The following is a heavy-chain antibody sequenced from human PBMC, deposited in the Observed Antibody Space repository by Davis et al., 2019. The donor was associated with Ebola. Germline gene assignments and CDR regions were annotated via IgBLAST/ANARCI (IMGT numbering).Heavy chain of an antibody. Sequence: PGGSLRLSCAASGFTFSSYAMHWVRQAPGKGLEYVSAISSNGGSTYYANSVKGRFTISRDNSKNTLYLQMGSLRAEDMAVYYCARSSYCSGGSCYLRYYYYGMDVWGQGTTVTVSS. V-gene: IGHV3-64*01. CDR3: ARSSYCSGGSCYLRYYYYGMDV. CDR2: ISSNGGST. CDR1: GFTFSSYA. D-gene: IGHD2-15*01. J-gene: IGHJ6*02.